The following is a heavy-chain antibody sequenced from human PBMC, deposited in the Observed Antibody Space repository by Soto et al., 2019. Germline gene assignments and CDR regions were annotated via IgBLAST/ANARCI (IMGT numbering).Heavy chain of an antibody. CDR1: GFTFSNAW. V-gene: IGHV3-15*07. CDR3: ARADSSSWKN. CDR2: IKSKTNGGTT. D-gene: IGHD6-13*01. J-gene: IGHJ4*02. Sequence: GGSLRLSCAASGFTFSNAWINWVRQAPGKGLEWVGRIKSKTNGGTTDYAAPVKGRFAISRDDSNNMVYLQMNSLKIEDTAVYYCARADSSSWKNWGQGTLVTVSS.